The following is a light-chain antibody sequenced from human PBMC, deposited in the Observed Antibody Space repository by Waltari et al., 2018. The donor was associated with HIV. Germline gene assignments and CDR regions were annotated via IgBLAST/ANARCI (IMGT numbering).Light chain of an antibody. CDR3: CSYAGSYPIVV. CDR2: DVS. Sequence: QSALTQPRSVSGSPGQSVTISCTGTSSDVGGYNSVSWYQQHPGKAPKLMIYDVSKRPSGVPDRFSGSKSGNTASLTISGLQAEDEADYYCCSYAGSYPIVVFGGGTKLTVL. CDR1: SSDVGGYNS. J-gene: IGLJ2*01. V-gene: IGLV2-11*01.